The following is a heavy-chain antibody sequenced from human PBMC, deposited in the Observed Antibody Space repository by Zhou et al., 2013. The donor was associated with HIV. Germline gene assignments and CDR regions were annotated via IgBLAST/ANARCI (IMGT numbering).Heavy chain of an antibody. D-gene: IGHD5-18*01. V-gene: IGHV1-69*12. Sequence: QVQLVQSGAEVKKPGSSVKVSCKASGGTFSSYAISWVRQAPGQGLEWMGGIIPIFGTPNYAQKFQVRVTITADESTSIVYMELSSLRSDDTAVYYCARGDRGYSYGVGGDAFDIWGQGTMVTVSS. CDR1: GGTFSSYA. CDR2: IIPIFGTP. CDR3: ARGDRGYSYGVGGDAFDI. J-gene: IGHJ3*02.